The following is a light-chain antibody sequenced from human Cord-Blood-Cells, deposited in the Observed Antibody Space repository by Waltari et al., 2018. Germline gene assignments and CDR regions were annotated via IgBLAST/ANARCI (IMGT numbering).Light chain of an antibody. Sequence: EIVLTQSPGTLSLSPGERATLSCSASQSVSSSYLAWYPQKPGQAPRLLIYGASSRATGIPDRFSGSGSGTDFTLTISRLEPEDFAVYYCQQYGSSIFTFGPGTKVDIK. CDR1: QSVSSSY. CDR2: GAS. J-gene: IGKJ3*01. CDR3: QQYGSSIFT. V-gene: IGKV3-20*01.